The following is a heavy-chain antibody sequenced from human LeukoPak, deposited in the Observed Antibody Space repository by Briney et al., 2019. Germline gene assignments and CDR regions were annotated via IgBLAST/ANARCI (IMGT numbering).Heavy chain of an antibody. CDR2: IYYSGST. Sequence: SETLSLTCTVSGGSISSYDWSWIRQPPGKGLEWIGYIYYSGSTNYNPSLKSRVTISVDTSKNQFSLKLSSVTAADTAVYYCARADYGDSILFDYWGQGTLVTVSS. CDR1: GGSISSYD. D-gene: IGHD4-17*01. J-gene: IGHJ4*02. V-gene: IGHV4-59*01. CDR3: ARADYGDSILFDY.